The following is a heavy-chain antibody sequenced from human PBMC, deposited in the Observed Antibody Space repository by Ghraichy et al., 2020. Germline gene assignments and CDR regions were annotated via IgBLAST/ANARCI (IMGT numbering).Heavy chain of an antibody. V-gene: IGHV4-61*01. CDR3: ARTKVGASFVDY. CDR1: GGSVSSGSYY. J-gene: IGHJ4*02. Sequence: SETLSLTCTVSGGSVSSGSYYWSWIRQPPGKGLEWIGYIYYSGSTNYNPSLKSRVTISVDTSKNQFSLKLSSVTAADTAVYYCARTKVGASFVDYWGQGTLVTVSS. D-gene: IGHD1-26*01. CDR2: IYYSGST.